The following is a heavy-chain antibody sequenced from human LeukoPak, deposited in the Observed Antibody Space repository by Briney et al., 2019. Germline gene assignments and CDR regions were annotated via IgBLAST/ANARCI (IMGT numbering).Heavy chain of an antibody. D-gene: IGHD6-13*01. V-gene: IGHV4-59*01. CDR1: GGSLTSYY. Sequence: SETLSLTCTVSGGSLTSYYWSWIRQPPGKGLGWIGHMSYSGSTNYNPSLKSRVTISLDTPKNQFSLKLSSVTAADTAVYYCARNRGGAAAGFDPWGQGTLVTVSS. J-gene: IGHJ5*02. CDR3: ARNRGGAAAGFDP. CDR2: MSYSGST.